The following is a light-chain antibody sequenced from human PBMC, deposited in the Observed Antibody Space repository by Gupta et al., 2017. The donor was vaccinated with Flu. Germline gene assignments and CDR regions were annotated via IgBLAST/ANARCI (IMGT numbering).Light chain of an antibody. CDR1: SSNLGAGYD. Sequence: QSGLTQPPSVSGAPGQRLTISCPGSSSNLGAGYDVHWYQQLPGTAPKLLLYGNNLRPSGVPDRFSGSKSGTSASLAITGLQADDEADYYCQSYDSSLRGSVFGGGTKLTVL. J-gene: IGLJ3*02. CDR2: GNN. CDR3: QSYDSSLRGSV. V-gene: IGLV1-40*01.